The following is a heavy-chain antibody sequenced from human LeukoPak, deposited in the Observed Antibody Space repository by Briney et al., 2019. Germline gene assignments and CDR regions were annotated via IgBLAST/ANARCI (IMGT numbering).Heavy chain of an antibody. D-gene: IGHD6-6*01. V-gene: IGHV3-7*01. CDR2: IKQDGSEK. CDR1: GFTFSSYS. Sequence: GGSLRLSCAASGFTFSSYSMSWVRQAPGKGLEWVANIKQDGSEKYYVDSVKGRFTISRDNAKNSLYLQMNNLRAEDTAVYYCARDQQLVSNYYMDVWGKGTTVTVSS. J-gene: IGHJ6*03. CDR3: ARDQQLVSNYYMDV.